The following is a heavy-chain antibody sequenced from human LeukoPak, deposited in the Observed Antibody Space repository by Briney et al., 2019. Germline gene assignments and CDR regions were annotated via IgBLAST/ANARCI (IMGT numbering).Heavy chain of an antibody. CDR1: GGTFSSYA. V-gene: IGHV1-69*13. D-gene: IGHD3-22*01. J-gene: IGHJ4*02. CDR3: ARSRHSYDSSGFPHY. CDR2: IIPIFGTA. Sequence: GASVKVSCKASGGTFSSYAISWVRQAPGQGLEWMGGIIPIFGTANYAQKFQGRVTITADESTSTAYMELSSLRAEDTALYYCARSRHSYDSSGFPHYWGQGTLVTVSS.